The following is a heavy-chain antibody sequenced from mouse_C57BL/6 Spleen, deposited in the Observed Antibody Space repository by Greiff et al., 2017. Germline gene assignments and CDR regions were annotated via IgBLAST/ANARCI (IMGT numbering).Heavy chain of an antibody. D-gene: IGHD1-1*01. J-gene: IGHJ2*01. V-gene: IGHV5-17*01. CDR3: AKGYYGSRYYFDY. CDR1: GFTFSDYG. CDR2: ISSGSSTI. Sequence: EVKLMESGGGLVKPGGSLKLSCAASGFTFSDYGMHWVRQAPEKGLEWVAYISSGSSTIYYADTVKGRFTISRDNAKNTLFLQMTSLRSEDTAMYYCAKGYYGSRYYFDYWGQGTTLTVSS.